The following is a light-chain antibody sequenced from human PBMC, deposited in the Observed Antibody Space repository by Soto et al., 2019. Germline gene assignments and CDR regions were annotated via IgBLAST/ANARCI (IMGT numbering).Light chain of an antibody. Sequence: QSALTQPASVSGSPGQSITISCTGTSSDVGGYSYVSWYQQHPGKAPKLMIYEVSNRPSGVSNRFSGSKSGNTASLTISELQAEDEADYSCSSFSSSSTLVVFGGGTQLTVL. J-gene: IGLJ2*01. CDR1: SSDVGGYSY. CDR3: SSFSSSSTLVV. V-gene: IGLV2-14*01. CDR2: EVS.